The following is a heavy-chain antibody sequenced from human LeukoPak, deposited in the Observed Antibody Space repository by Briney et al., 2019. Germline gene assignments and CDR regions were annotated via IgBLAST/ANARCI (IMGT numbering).Heavy chain of an antibody. CDR2: SDGNT. J-gene: IGHJ4*02. D-gene: IGHD1-14*01. V-gene: IGHV3-53*01. Sequence: SDGNTKYADSVQGRFTISRDNSKNTLYLEMNSLSPDDTAVYYCARGVEPLAANTVAYGGQGTLVTVSS. CDR3: ARGVEPLAANTVAY.